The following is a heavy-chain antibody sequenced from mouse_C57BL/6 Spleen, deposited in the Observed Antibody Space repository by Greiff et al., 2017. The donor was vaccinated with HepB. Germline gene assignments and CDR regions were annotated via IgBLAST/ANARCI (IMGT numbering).Heavy chain of an antibody. CDR2: IYPGSGST. J-gene: IGHJ3*01. D-gene: IGHD3-2*02. Sequence: VQLQQPGAELVKPGASVKMSCKASGYTFTSYWITWVKQRPGQCLEWIGDIYPGSGSTNYNEKFKSKATLTVDTSSSTAYMQLSSLTSEDSAVYYCARYSSGTTRFAYWGQGTLVTVSA. V-gene: IGHV1-55*01. CDR1: GYTFTSYW. CDR3: ARYSSGTTRFAY.